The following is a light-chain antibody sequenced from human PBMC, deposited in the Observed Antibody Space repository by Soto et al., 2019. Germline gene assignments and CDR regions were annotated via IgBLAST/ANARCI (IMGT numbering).Light chain of an antibody. CDR2: SDN. V-gene: IGLV1-44*01. J-gene: IGLJ1*01. CDR3: AEWDDSLNGRHV. CDR1: SSNIGSNT. Sequence: QSVLTQPPSASGTPGQRVTISCSGSSSNIGSNTVNWFQQLPGTAPKLLIYSDNQRPSGVPGRFSGSKSGTSASLAISGLQSEDEADYYCAEWDDSLNGRHVFGTGTKLTVL.